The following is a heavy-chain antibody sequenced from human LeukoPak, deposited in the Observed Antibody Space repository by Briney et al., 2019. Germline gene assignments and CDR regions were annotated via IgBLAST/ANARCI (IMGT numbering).Heavy chain of an antibody. CDR2: IIPIFGTA. J-gene: IGHJ5*02. Sequence: SVKVSCKASGYTFTSYDINWVRQATGQGLEWMGGIIPIFGTANYAQKFQGRVTITADKSTSTAYMELSSLRSEDTAVYYCARDWGDDYNWFDPWGQGTLVTVSS. CDR3: ARDWGDDYNWFDP. CDR1: GYTFTSYD. V-gene: IGHV1-69*06. D-gene: IGHD3-10*01.